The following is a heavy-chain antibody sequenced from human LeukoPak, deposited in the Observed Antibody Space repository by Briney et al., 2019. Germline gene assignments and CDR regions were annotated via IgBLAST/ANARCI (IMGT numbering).Heavy chain of an antibody. Sequence: GGSLRLSCAASGFTFSGYAMHWVRRGPGKGLEWVAAISYDGSNKNYAESVKGRFTISRDNSKNTLYLQMNSLRAEDTAVYYCAKGSYGYTGFDYWGQGTLVTVSS. CDR3: AKGSYGYTGFDY. CDR1: GFTFSGYA. J-gene: IGHJ4*02. V-gene: IGHV3-30*04. D-gene: IGHD5-18*01. CDR2: ISYDGSNK.